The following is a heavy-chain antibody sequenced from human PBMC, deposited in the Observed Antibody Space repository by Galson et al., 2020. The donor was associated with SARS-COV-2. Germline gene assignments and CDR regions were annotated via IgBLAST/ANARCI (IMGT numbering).Heavy chain of an antibody. CDR1: IGSMTGHY. CDR2: ISYDGST. V-gene: IGHV4-59*08. J-gene: IGHJ4*02. CDR3: ARLAEGRRRSEDY. Sequence: ETSETLSLTCAVSIGSMTGHYWSWIRQAPGKGLEWIGYISYDGSTTYNPSLKSRVTISIGTSKNQFSLRLTPVTAADTALYYCARLAEGRRRSEDYWGQGTRVTVAS.